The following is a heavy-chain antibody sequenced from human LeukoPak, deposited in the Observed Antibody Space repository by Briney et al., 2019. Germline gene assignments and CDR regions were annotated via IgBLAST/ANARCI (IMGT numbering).Heavy chain of an antibody. D-gene: IGHD3-22*01. CDR1: GYTFTGYY. Sequence: ASVKVSCKASGYTFTGYYMHWVRQAPGQGLEWMGWINPNSGGTNYAQKFQGRVTMTRDTSISTAYMELSRLRSDDTAVYYCARDRWGFGVRGYYDSSGYSDYWGQGTLVTVSS. J-gene: IGHJ4*02. CDR2: INPNSGGT. V-gene: IGHV1-2*02. CDR3: ARDRWGFGVRGYYDSSGYSDY.